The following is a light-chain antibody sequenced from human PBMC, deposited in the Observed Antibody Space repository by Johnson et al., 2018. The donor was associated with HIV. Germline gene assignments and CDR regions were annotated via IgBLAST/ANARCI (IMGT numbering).Light chain of an antibody. V-gene: IGLV1-51*01. CDR3: GTWDSSLIASWS. CDR1: SSNIGNNY. J-gene: IGLJ1*01. Sequence: QSVLTQPPSVSAAPGQKVTISCSGSSSNIGNNYVSWYQQLPGAAPKLLIYDNNKRPSGIPDRFSGSKSGTSATLGITGLQTGDEADYYCGTWDSSLIASWSFVTGTKVPVL. CDR2: DNN.